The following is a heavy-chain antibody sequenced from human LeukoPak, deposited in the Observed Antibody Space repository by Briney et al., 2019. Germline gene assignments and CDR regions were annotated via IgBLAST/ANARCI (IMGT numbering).Heavy chain of an antibody. Sequence: GGSLRLSCAASGFTFSSYSMNWVRQAPGKGLEWVSYISSSSSTIYYADSVKGRFTISRDNAKNSLYLQMNSLRAEDTAVYYCARAGACGGDCYIDYWGQGTLVTVFS. J-gene: IGHJ4*02. CDR2: ISSSSSTI. V-gene: IGHV3-48*01. CDR3: ARAGACGGDCYIDY. D-gene: IGHD2-21*01. CDR1: GFTFSSYS.